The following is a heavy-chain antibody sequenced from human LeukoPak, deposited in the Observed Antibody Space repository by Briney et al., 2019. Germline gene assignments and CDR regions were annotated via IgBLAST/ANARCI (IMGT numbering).Heavy chain of an antibody. CDR1: GGSISSYY. CDR2: IYYSGST. D-gene: IGHD1-26*01. CDR3: ARDRLLLNY. J-gene: IGHJ4*02. V-gene: IGHV4-59*01. Sequence: SETLSLTCTVSGGSISSYYWSWIRQPPGKGLEWIGYIYYSGSTNYNPSLKSRVTISVDTSKNQFSLKLSSVTAADTAVYYCARDRLLLNYWGQGTLVAVSS.